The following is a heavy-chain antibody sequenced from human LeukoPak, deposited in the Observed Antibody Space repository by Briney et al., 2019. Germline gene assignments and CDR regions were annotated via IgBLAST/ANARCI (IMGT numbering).Heavy chain of an antibody. CDR1: GFTFSIYW. J-gene: IGHJ6*02. CDR3: ARDLHYYVAMNV. CDR2: IDSDGSDT. V-gene: IGHV3-74*01. Sequence: PGGSLRLSCAASGFTFSIYWMHWVRQAPGKGLVWVSRIDSDGSDTTYADSVKGRFAISRDNSKSMLFLQLNSLRAEDTALYYCARDLHYYVAMNVWGQGTTVTVSS. D-gene: IGHD3-10*02.